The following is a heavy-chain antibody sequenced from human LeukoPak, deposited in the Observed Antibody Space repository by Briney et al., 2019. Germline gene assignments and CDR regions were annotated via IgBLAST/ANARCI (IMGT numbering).Heavy chain of an antibody. D-gene: IGHD6-19*01. CDR1: GFTFSSYS. Sequence: GGSLRLSCAASGFTFSSYSMDWVRQAPGKGLEWVSSISSTSNYIYYADSVKGRFTISRDNAKNSLFLQMNSLRAEDTAVYYCARLSGGIAVPGLGFAFDIWGQGTMVTVSS. J-gene: IGHJ3*02. V-gene: IGHV3-21*01. CDR2: ISSTSNYI. CDR3: ARLSGGIAVPGLGFAFDI.